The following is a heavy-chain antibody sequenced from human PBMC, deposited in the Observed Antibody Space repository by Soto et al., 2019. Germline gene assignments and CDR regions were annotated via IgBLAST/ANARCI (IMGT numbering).Heavy chain of an antibody. CDR1: GGSVSSGSYY. J-gene: IGHJ4*01. D-gene: IGHD1-26*01. V-gene: IGHV4-61*01. CDR2: IYYSGST. Sequence: KTSETLSLTCTVSGGSVSSGSYYWSWIRQPPGKGLEWIGYIYYSGSTNYNPSLKSRVTISVDTSKNQFSLRLSSVTAADTAVYYCARGFLSREPDYWGQEPWSPSPQ. CDR3: ARGFLSREPDY.